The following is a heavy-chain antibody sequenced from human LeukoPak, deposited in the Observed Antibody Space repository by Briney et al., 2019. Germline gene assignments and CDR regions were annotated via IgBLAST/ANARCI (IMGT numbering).Heavy chain of an antibody. Sequence: SETLSLTCSVSGDSISTSSYYWGWIRQPPGKGLEWIGEINHSGSTNYNPSLKSRVTISVDTSKNQFSLKLSSVTAADTAVYYCAREVAGFDYWGQGTLVTVSS. CDR3: AREVAGFDY. J-gene: IGHJ4*02. D-gene: IGHD6-19*01. V-gene: IGHV4-39*07. CDR1: GDSISTSSYY. CDR2: INHSGST.